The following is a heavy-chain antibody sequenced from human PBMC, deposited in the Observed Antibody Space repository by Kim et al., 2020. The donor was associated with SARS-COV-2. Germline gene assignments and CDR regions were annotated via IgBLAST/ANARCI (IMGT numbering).Heavy chain of an antibody. CDR3: AKEWGGVKGPFDY. J-gene: IGHJ4*02. D-gene: IGHD3-16*01. Sequence: YADAVKGRFTISRDNSKNTLYLQMNSLGAEDTAVYYCAKEWGGVKGPFDYWGQGTLVTVSS. V-gene: IGHV3-23*01.